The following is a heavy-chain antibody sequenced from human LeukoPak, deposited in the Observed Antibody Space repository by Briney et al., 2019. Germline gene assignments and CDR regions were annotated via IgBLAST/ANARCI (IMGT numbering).Heavy chain of an antibody. J-gene: IGHJ6*03. Sequence: ASVKVSCKASGYTFTGYYMHWVRQAPGQGLEWMGWINPNSGGTNYAQKLQGRVTMTTDTSTSTAYMELRSLRSDDTAVYYCARDPCSGGSCYPHYYYYYMDVWGKGTTVTVSS. V-gene: IGHV1-2*02. CDR1: GYTFTGYY. CDR3: ARDPCSGGSCYPHYYYYYMDV. D-gene: IGHD2-15*01. CDR2: INPNSGGT.